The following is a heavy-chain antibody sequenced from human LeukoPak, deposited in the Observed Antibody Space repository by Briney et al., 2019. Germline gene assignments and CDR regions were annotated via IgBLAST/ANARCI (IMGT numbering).Heavy chain of an antibody. Sequence: GRSLRLSCAASGFTFNSYAMHWVRQAPGKGLEWVAVILYDGSNKYYADSVKGRFTISRDNSKNTLFLQMNSLRAEDTAVYYCARVRGVEGYNYGTHYYFDYWGQGTLVTVSS. CDR1: GFTFNSYA. V-gene: IGHV3-30*04. J-gene: IGHJ4*02. D-gene: IGHD5-18*01. CDR3: ARVRGVEGYNYGTHYYFDY. CDR2: ILYDGSNK.